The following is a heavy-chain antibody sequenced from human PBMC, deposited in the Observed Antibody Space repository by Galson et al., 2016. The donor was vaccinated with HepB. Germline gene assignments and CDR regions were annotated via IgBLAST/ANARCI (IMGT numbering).Heavy chain of an antibody. D-gene: IGHD3-10*01. Sequence: GSLRLSCAASGFNTFSRFAMSWVRQAPGKGLEWVSGITNGGASYFANSVKGRFTISRDNSKNTLYLQMNGLRPEDTALYYCAKMKGMQFESYAMDIWGQGTTVTVSS. V-gene: IGHV3-23*01. CDR1: GFNTFSRFA. CDR3: AKMKGMQFESYAMDI. J-gene: IGHJ6*02. CDR2: ITNGGAS.